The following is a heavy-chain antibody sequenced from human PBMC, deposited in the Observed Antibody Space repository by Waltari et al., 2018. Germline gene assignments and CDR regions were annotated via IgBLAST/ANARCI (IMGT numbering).Heavy chain of an antibody. CDR1: GGSISSGGYY. V-gene: IGHV4-31*03. CDR3: AREVHGHRSLYGDTGTAAFDI. D-gene: IGHD4-17*01. J-gene: IGHJ3*02. CDR2: IYHSGST. Sequence: QVQLQESGPGLVKPSQTLSLTCTVSGGSISSGGYYWSWIRQHPGKGLEWIGYIYHSGSTYYIPSLKSRVTISVDRSKNQFSLKLSSVTAADTAVYYCAREVHGHRSLYGDTGTAAFDIWGQGTMVTVSS.